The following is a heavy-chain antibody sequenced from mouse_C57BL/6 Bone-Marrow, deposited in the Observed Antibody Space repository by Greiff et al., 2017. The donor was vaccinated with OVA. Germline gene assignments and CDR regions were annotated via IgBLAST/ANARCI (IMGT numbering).Heavy chain of an antibody. V-gene: IGHV1-69*01. CDR2: LDPSDSYT. J-gene: IGHJ4*01. CDR1: GYTFTSYW. Sequence: VQLQQPGAELVMPGASVKLSCKASGYTFTSYWMHWVKQRPGQGLEWLGELDPSDSYTNYNQKFKGKSTLTVDKSSSTAYMQRSSLTSEDAAVYYCAREGSASMDYWGKGTSVTVAS. CDR3: AREGSASMDY. D-gene: IGHD1-1*01.